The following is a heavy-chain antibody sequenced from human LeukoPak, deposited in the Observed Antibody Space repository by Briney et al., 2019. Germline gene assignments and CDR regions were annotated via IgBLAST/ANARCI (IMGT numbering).Heavy chain of an antibody. CDR1: GFTFSTYG. CDR3: TTDSSPSADY. J-gene: IGHJ4*02. V-gene: IGHV3-30*02. D-gene: IGHD6-13*01. CDR2: IRYDGSNK. Sequence: PGGSLRLSCAASGFTFSTYGMHWVRQAPGKGLEWVAFIRYDGSNKYYADSVKGRFSISRDNSKNTLYLQMNSLKTEDTAVYYCTTDSSPSADYWGQGTLVTVSS.